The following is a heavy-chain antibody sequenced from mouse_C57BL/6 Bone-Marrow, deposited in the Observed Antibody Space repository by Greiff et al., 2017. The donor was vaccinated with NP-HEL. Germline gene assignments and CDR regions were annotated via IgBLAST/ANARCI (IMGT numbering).Heavy chain of an antibody. V-gene: IGHV14-4*01. CDR1: GFNIKDDY. J-gene: IGHJ2*01. D-gene: IGHD2-5*01. CDR3: TTGSNLDY. Sequence: EVQLQQSGAELVRPGASVKLSCTASGFNIKDDYMHWVKQRPEQGLEWIGWIDPANGDTEYASKFQGKATITADTSSHTAYLQLSSLTSEDTAVYYCTTGSNLDYGGQGTTLTVSS. CDR2: IDPANGDT.